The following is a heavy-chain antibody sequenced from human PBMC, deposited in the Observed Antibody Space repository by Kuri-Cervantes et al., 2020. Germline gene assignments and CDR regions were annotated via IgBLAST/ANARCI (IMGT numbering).Heavy chain of an antibody. V-gene: IGHV1-2*04. CDR3: AREGTTVTDFGY. CDR2: INPNSGGT. Sequence: ASVKVSCKASGYTFTSYAMNWVRQAPGQGLEWMGWINPNSGGTNYAQKFQGWVTMTRDTSISTAYMELRSLRSDDTAVYYCAREGTTVTDFGYWGQGTLVTVSS. J-gene: IGHJ4*02. CDR1: GYTFTSYA. D-gene: IGHD4-17*01.